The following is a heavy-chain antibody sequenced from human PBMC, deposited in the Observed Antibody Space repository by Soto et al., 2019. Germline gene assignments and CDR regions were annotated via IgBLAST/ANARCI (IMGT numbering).Heavy chain of an antibody. V-gene: IGHV5-51*01. CDR2: IYPGDSNI. J-gene: IGHJ3*02. Sequence: EVQLVHSGAEVKKPGESLKISCKGSGYSFTSYWIGWVRQMPGKDLEWMAIIYPGDSNIRYSPSFQGQVTISADKSISTAFLQWSRLKASDTDMYYCARHPEKRGSLVSAFDIWGQGTMVTVSS. D-gene: IGHD3-10*01. CDR1: GYSFTSYW. CDR3: ARHPEKRGSLVSAFDI.